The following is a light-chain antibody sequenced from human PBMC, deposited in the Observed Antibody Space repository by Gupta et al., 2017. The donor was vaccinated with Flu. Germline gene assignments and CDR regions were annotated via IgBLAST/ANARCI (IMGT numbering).Light chain of an antibody. Sequence: SSNIGADYNVNWYQFPPGTAPRLVIYANTNRPSGVPDRFSGSKSGSSASLAISGLQAEDEGDYYCQSYDSSMSGRVFGGGTKLTVL. CDR2: ANT. CDR3: QSYDSSMSGRV. V-gene: IGLV1-40*01. J-gene: IGLJ3*02. CDR1: SSNIGADYN.